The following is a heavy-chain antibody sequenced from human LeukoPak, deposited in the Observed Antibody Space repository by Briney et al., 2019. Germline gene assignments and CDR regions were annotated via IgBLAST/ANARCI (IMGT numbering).Heavy chain of an antibody. J-gene: IGHJ4*02. Sequence: PGGSLRLSCAASGFTFSTYAMSWVRQAPGKGLEWVSTISGNGVSTYYANSVKGRFTISRDNSKNTLWQQMNSLRAEDTALYYCAKPQYDSSWYYFDYWGQGTLVTVSS. CDR2: ISGNGVST. D-gene: IGHD6-13*01. CDR1: GFTFSTYA. V-gene: IGHV3-23*01. CDR3: AKPQYDSSWYYFDY.